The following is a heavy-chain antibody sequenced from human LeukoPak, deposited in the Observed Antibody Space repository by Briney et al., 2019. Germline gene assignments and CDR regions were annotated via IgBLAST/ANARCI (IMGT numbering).Heavy chain of an antibody. D-gene: IGHD3-22*01. CDR1: GYTFTGYY. CDR3: ARVGGYYDSSGYPLDY. V-gene: IGHV1-2*02. CDR2: INPNSGGT. J-gene: IGHJ4*02. Sequence: ASVKVSCKASGYTFTGYYMHWVRQAPGQGLEWMGWINPNSGGTNYAQEFQGRVTMTRDTSISTAYMELSRLRSDDTAVYYCARVGGYYDSSGYPLDYWGQGTLVTVSS.